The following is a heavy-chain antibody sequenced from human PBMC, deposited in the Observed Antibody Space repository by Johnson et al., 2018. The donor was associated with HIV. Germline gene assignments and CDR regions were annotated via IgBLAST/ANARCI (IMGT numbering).Heavy chain of an antibody. J-gene: IGHJ3*02. Sequence: EVQLVESGGGLVKPGGSLRLSCAASGFTFSSYWMSWVRQAPGKGLEWVTKIKQDGSEKNYVDSVKGRFTISRDNAKNSLYLQMNSLRAEDTAVYYCARDSKARFPTGDAFHIWGQGTMVTVSS. CDR2: IKQDGSEK. V-gene: IGHV3-7*01. CDR3: ARDSKARFPTGDAFHI. D-gene: IGHD2-2*01. CDR1: GFTFSSYW.